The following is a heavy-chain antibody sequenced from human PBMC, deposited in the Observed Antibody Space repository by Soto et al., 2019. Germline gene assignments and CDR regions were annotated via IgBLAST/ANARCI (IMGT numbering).Heavy chain of an antibody. J-gene: IGHJ5*02. CDR2: IDSRVNT. Sequence: SETLSVTSTVTGGSSSGDYWTWMRQSAGGRLEGIDRIDSRVNTNYNHALKSRVTIALETSMNHFSLRLSSVTAADTAVYYCARGQLFSDWFDPWGQGTLVTVS. CDR3: ARGQLFSDWFDP. V-gene: IGHV4-4*07. CDR1: GGSSSGDY. D-gene: IGHD5-18*01.